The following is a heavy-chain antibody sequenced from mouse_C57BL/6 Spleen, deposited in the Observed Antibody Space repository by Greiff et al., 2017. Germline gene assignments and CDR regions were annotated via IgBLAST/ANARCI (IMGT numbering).Heavy chain of an antibody. CDR3: ARDLLWLDY. D-gene: IGHD2-1*01. CDR1: GYSITSGYY. CDR2: ISYDGSN. Sequence: EVKLMESGPGLVKPSQSLSLTCSVTGYSITSGYYWNWIRQFPGNKLEWMGYISYDGSNNYNPSLKNRISITRDTSKNQFFLKLNSVTTEDTATYYCARDLLWLDYWGQGTTLTVSS. J-gene: IGHJ2*01. V-gene: IGHV3-6*01.